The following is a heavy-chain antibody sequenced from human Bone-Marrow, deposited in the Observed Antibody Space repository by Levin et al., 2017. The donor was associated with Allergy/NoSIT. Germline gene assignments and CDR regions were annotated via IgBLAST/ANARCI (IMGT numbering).Heavy chain of an antibody. CDR3: ARAIGSYYD. D-gene: IGHD1-26*01. V-gene: IGHV4-30-2*01. CDR1: GGSISSGTYA. J-gene: IGHJ4*02. Sequence: PSETLSLTCAVSGGSISSGTYAWSWIRQPPGKGLEWIGYIYARGDAYYNPSLKSRVTISLDSPKNHFSLEMTSVTAADTAVYYCARAIGSYYDWGQGTLVTVSS. CDR2: IYARGDA.